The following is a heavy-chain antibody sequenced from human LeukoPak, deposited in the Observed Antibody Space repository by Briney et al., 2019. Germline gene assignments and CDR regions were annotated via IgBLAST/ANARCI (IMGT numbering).Heavy chain of an antibody. CDR2: IKSGGSST. Sequence: GGSLRLSSAASGFTFTIYSMHWVRQAPGKGLVWVSRIKSGGSSTSYADSVKGRFTISRDNAKNTLYLQMDSLRVEDTAVYYCAKSDWFDPWGQGTLVTVSS. CDR1: GFTFTIYS. V-gene: IGHV3-74*01. J-gene: IGHJ5*02. CDR3: AKSDWFDP.